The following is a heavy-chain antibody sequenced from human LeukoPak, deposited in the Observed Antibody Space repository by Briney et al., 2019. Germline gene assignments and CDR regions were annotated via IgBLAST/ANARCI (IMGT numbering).Heavy chain of an antibody. CDR1: GYIFTSYD. Sequence: ASVKVSCKVSGYIFTSYDINWVRQATGQGLEWMGWMNPNTGHTGYTQNFRGRVTMTRDTPISTAYLELSSLRSEDSAIYYCAKSGFDISTGFYPGDSWDQGTLVTVSS. CDR3: AKSGFDISTGFYPGDS. V-gene: IGHV1-8*01. J-gene: IGHJ4*02. D-gene: IGHD3-9*01. CDR2: MNPNTGHT.